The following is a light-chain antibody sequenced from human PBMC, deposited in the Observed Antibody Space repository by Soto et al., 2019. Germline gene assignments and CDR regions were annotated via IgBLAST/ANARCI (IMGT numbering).Light chain of an antibody. V-gene: IGKV3-15*01. CDR1: QSVSSEK. CDR3: QQYNNWPRT. J-gene: IGKJ1*01. Sequence: EIVLTHSPGTLSLSPCERAALSRSASQSVSSEKLAWYRQKPGQAPRLLIYGANMRATGIPARFSGSGSGTEFTLTISSLQSEDFAVYYCQQYNNWPRTFGQGTKVDIK. CDR2: GAN.